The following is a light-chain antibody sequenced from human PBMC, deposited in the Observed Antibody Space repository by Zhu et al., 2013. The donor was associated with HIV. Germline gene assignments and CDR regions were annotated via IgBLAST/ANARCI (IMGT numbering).Light chain of an antibody. J-gene: IGKJ2*01. V-gene: IGKV2-30*02. CDR2: KVS. CDR3: MQGTHWPYT. CDR1: QSLVHSNGNTY. Sequence: DVVMTQSPLSLPVTLGQPASISCRSGQSLVHSNGNTYLSWFHQRPGQAPRRLIHKVSNRDSGVPDRFSGSGSGSDFTLKISRVEAEDVGVYYCMQGTHWPYTFGQGTKLEIK.